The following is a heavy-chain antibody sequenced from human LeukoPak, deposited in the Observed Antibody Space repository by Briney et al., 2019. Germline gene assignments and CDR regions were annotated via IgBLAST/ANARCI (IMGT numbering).Heavy chain of an antibody. J-gene: IGHJ6*02. Sequence: GSLRLSCAASGFTFSSYAMSWIRQPPGKGLEWIGYIYYSGSTNYNPSLKSRVTISVDTSKNQFSLKLSSVTAADTAVYYCARARYYYDSSGYHYYYGMDVWGQGTTVTVSS. V-gene: IGHV4-59*08. CDR2: IYYSGST. CDR1: GFTFSSYA. CDR3: ARARYYYDSSGYHYYYGMDV. D-gene: IGHD3-22*01.